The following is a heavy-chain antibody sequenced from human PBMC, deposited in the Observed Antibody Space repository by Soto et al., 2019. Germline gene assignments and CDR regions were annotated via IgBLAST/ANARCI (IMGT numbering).Heavy chain of an antibody. Sequence: QVKLVQSRAEVKKPGSSVRVSCKASEGTFNSYVVSWVRQAPGQGLQWMGGIIPLFGTTNYAHQLEGRVTITADTSTTTAYMELSGLRPGDTAVYYCARGDTIFESSEIYYHYGLAVWGQGTTVTVSS. D-gene: IGHD3-3*01. V-gene: IGHV1-69*06. J-gene: IGHJ6*02. CDR2: IIPLFGTT. CDR3: ARGDTIFESSEIYYHYGLAV. CDR1: EGTFNSYV.